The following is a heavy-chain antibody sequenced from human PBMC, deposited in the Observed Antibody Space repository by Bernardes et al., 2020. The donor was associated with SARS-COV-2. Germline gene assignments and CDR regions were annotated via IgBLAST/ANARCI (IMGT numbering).Heavy chain of an antibody. CDR2: IYSDDDK. D-gene: IGHD6-13*01. CDR1: LFSLSPSGVA. Sequence: SGTTLWKPPQTLTLTCPFSLFSLSPSGVAVGWIRQPPGKALEWLALIYSDDDKRYSPSLKTRLTITKDTSKNQVVLTVTNIDPLDTATYYCAHRRPSTWEGDWFDPWGQVTLVTVSS. V-gene: IGHV2-5*02. J-gene: IGHJ5*02. CDR3: AHRRPSTWEGDWFDP.